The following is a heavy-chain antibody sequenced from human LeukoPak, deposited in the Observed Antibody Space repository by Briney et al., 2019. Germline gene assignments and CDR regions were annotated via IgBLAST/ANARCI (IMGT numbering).Heavy chain of an antibody. D-gene: IGHD3-10*01. CDR2: IYYSGST. CDR1: GGSISSYY. J-gene: IGHJ4*02. V-gene: IGHV4-59*12. CDR3: AREEGYGSGSYYREDY. Sequence: PSETLSLTCTVSGGSISSYYWSWIRQPPGKGLEWIGYIYYSGSTNYNPPLKSRVTISVDTSKNQFSLKLSSVTAADTAVYYCAREEGYGSGSYYREDYWGQGTLVTVSS.